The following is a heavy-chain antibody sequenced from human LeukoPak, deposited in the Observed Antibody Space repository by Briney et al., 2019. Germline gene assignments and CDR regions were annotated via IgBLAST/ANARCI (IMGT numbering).Heavy chain of an antibody. CDR3: ARVGRSRGSLPNFHYYMDV. CDR2: IIPMFGSA. CDR1: GDIFNSYS. Sequence: ASVKVSCKSSGDIFNSYSVSWVQQAPGQGLEWMGGIIPMFGSAEYAQKFQGRVAISTDQSTTIVYMELSSLTSEDTAVYYCARVGRSRGSLPNFHYYMDVWGKGTTVTVSS. V-gene: IGHV1-69*05. D-gene: IGHD1-26*01. J-gene: IGHJ6*03.